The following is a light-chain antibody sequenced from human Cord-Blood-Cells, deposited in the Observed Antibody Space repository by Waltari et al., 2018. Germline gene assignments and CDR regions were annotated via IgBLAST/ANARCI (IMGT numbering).Light chain of an antibody. CDR3: CSYAGSYTYV. CDR2: RNN. CDR1: SSNIGRNY. V-gene: IGLV1-47*01. J-gene: IGLJ1*01. Sequence: QSVLTQPPSASGTPGQRVTLPCSGSSSNIGRNYVHWYQQLPGTAPKLLIYRNNQRPSGVPDRFSGSKSGNTASLTISGLQAEDEADYYCCSYAGSYTYVFGTGTKVTVL.